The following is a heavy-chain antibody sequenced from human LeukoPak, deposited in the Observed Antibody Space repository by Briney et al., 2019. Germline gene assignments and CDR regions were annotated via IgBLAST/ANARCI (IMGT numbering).Heavy chain of an antibody. CDR2: MNPDSGGT. D-gene: IGHD1-26*01. Sequence: ASVKVSCKASGYTFTGYYIHWVRQAPGQGLEWMGRMNPDSGGTNYAQKNQGRVTLTRDTSIGTAYMEVTRLRSDDTAVYYCAKDMGAQDAFDIWGQGTMVTVSS. V-gene: IGHV1-2*06. CDR1: GYTFTGYY. J-gene: IGHJ3*02. CDR3: AKDMGAQDAFDI.